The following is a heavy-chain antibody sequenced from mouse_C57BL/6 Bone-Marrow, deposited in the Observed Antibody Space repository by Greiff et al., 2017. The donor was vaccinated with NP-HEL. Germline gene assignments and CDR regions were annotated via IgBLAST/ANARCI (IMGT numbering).Heavy chain of an antibody. CDR1: GFTFSDYG. V-gene: IGHV5-17*01. CDR2: ISSGSSTI. CDR3: ASPHYYGSIYAMDY. D-gene: IGHD1-1*01. Sequence: VQLVESGGGLVKPGGSLKLSCAASGFTFSDYGMHWVRQAPEKGLEWVAYISSGSSTIYYADTVKGRFTISRDNAKNTLFLQMTSLRSEDTAMYYCASPHYYGSIYAMDYWGQGTSVTVSS. J-gene: IGHJ4*01.